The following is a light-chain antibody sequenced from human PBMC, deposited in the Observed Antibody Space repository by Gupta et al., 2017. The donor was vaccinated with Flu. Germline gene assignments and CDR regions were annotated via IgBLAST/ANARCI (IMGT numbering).Light chain of an antibody. CDR3: HQSYNAPQT. Sequence: PSSLSASVGERVTISCRASQSISTYLNWYRQKPGKAPKLLIYGASSLESGVPSRFSGSGSGTDFTLTISSLQPEDFATYYCHQSYNAPQTFAQGTKVDMK. CDR2: GAS. J-gene: IGKJ1*01. CDR1: QSISTY. V-gene: IGKV1-39*01.